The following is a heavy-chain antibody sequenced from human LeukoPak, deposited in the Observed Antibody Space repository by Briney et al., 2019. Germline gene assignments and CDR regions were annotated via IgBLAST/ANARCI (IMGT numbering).Heavy chain of an antibody. Sequence: AASVKVSCKASGYTFTSYAMNWVRQAPGQGLEWMGWINTNTGNPTYAQGFTGRFVFSLDTSVSTAYLQISSLKAEDTAVYYCARGGYSSSWYSSVTHGMAFDIWGQGTMVTVSS. CDR1: GYTFTSYA. CDR2: INTNTGNP. CDR3: ARGGYSSSWYSSVTHGMAFDI. V-gene: IGHV7-4-1*02. J-gene: IGHJ3*02. D-gene: IGHD6-13*01.